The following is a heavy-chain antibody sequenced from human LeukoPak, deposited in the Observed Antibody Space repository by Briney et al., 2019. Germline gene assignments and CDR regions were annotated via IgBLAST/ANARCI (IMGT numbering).Heavy chain of an antibody. D-gene: IGHD3-10*01. CDR3: AKGGGYGSGSYYIPIY. CDR1: GFTFSSYA. V-gene: IGHV3-23*01. J-gene: IGHJ4*02. Sequence: GGSLRLSCAASGFTFSSYAMSWVRQAPGKGLEWVSAISGSGDSTYYADSVKGRFTISRDNSKNTLYLQMNSLRAEDTAVYYCAKGGGYGSGSYYIPIYWGQGTLVTVSS. CDR2: ISGSGDST.